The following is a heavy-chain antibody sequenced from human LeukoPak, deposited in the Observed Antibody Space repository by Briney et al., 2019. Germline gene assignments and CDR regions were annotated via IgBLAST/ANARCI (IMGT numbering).Heavy chain of an antibody. V-gene: IGHV4-59*11. Sequence: SETLSLTCTVSGGSMTTHHWNWIRQTPGKGLEGIGYVFDSGRTKENPSLKSRVTLSADTSTNQLSLRLRSVTAADTAVYYCTTIKRGNIFGYFAFWGQGILVTVSS. D-gene: IGHD5-18*01. CDR1: GGSMTTHH. J-gene: IGHJ4*02. CDR2: VFDSGRT. CDR3: TTIKRGNIFGYFAF.